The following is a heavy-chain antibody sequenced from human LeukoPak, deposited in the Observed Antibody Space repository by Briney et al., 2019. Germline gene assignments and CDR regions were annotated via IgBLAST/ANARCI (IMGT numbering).Heavy chain of an antibody. D-gene: IGHD1-1*01. CDR2: IIPIFGTA. CDR1: GGTFSSYA. J-gene: IGHJ4*02. CDR3: ARAHRQLERLGRYYFDY. V-gene: IGHV1-69*01. Sequence: RASVKVSCKASGGTFSSYAISSVPQAPGQGLEWMGRIIPIFGTANYAQKCQGRVTITADESTSTAYMELSSLRSEDTAVYYCARAHRQLERLGRYYFDYWGQGTLVTVSS.